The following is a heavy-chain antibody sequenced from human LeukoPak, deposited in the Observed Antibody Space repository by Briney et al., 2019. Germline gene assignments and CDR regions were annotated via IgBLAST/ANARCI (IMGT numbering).Heavy chain of an antibody. D-gene: IGHD5-18*01. Sequence: PSETLSLTCAVYGGSFSGYYWSWIRQPPGKGLEWIGEINHSGSTNYNPSLKSRVTISVDTSKNQFSLKLSSVTAADTAVYYCARGERRGYSYGYDYWGQGTLVTVSS. CDR3: ARGERRGYSYGYDY. CDR2: INHSGST. J-gene: IGHJ4*02. V-gene: IGHV4-34*01. CDR1: GGSFSGYY.